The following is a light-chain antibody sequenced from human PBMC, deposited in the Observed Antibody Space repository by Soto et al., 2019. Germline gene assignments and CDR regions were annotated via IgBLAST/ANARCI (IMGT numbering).Light chain of an antibody. Sequence: EIVLTQSPATLSLNPGERATLSCRASQSVSSYLAWYQQKPGQAPRLLIYDASNRATGIPARFSGSGSGTGFTLTISSLEPEDFAVYYCTQRSSAATFGQGTRLDI. V-gene: IGKV3-11*01. CDR2: DAS. J-gene: IGKJ5*01. CDR3: TQRSSAAT. CDR1: QSVSSY.